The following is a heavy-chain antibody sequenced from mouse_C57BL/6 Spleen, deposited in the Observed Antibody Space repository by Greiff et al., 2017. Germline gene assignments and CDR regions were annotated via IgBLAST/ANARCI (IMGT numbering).Heavy chain of an antibody. CDR1: GYAFSSSW. V-gene: IGHV1-82*01. CDR3: ALDSSGYGDFDY. J-gene: IGHJ2*01. D-gene: IGHD3-2*02. CDR2: IYPGDGDT. Sequence: QVQLQQSGPELVKPGASVKISCKASGYAFSSSWMNWVKQRPGKGLEWIGRIYPGDGDTNDNGKFKGKATLTADKSSSTAYMQLSSLTSEDSAVYFCALDSSGYGDFDYWGQGTTLTVSS.